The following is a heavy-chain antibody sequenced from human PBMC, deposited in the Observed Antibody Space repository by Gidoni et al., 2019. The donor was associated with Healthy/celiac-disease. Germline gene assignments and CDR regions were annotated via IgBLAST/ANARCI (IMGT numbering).Heavy chain of an antibody. CDR1: GGSISSYY. J-gene: IGHJ4*02. Sequence: QVQLQESGPGLVKPSETLSLTCTVSGGSISSYYWSWIRQPPGKGLEWIGYIYYSGSTNYNPSLKSRVTISVDTSKNQFSLKLSSVTAADTAVYYWARGAGTPLRYWGQGTLVTVSS. D-gene: IGHD6-19*01. CDR2: IYYSGST. V-gene: IGHV4-59*01. CDR3: ARGAGTPLRY.